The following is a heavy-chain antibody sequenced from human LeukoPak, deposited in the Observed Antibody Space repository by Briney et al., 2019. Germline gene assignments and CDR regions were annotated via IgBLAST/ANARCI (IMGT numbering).Heavy chain of an antibody. D-gene: IGHD5/OR15-5a*01. J-gene: IGHJ5*02. V-gene: IGHV4-34*01. CDR3: AKYVSTGWFDP. Sequence: PSETLSLTCAVYGGSFSGYYWSWIRQPPGKGLEWIGEINHSGSTNYNPSLESRVTISVDTSKNQFSLKLSSVTAADTAVYYCAKYVSTGWFDPWGQGTLVTVSS. CDR1: GGSFSGYY. CDR2: INHSGST.